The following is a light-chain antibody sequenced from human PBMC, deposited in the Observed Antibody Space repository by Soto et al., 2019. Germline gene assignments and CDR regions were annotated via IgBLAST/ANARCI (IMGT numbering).Light chain of an antibody. Sequence: EIVMTQSPATLSVSPGERATLPCRPSQSFSSNLAWYQQKPGQAPRLLIYGASTRATGIPARFSGSGSGTEFTLTISSLQSEDFAVYYCQQYNNWPLTFGGGTKVEIK. J-gene: IGKJ4*01. CDR1: QSFSSN. CDR3: QQYNNWPLT. CDR2: GAS. V-gene: IGKV3-15*01.